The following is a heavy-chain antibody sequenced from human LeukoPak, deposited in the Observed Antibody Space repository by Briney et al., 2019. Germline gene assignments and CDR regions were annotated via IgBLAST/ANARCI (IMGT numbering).Heavy chain of an antibody. CDR3: ARDSSAYGMDV. Sequence: ASVKVSCTASGYTFTSYYMHWVRQAPGQGLEWMGIINPSGGSTSYAQKFQGRVTMTRDTSTSTVYMELSSLRSEDTAVYYCARDSSAYGMDVWGQGTTVTVSS. CDR1: GYTFTSYY. J-gene: IGHJ6*02. V-gene: IGHV1-46*01. D-gene: IGHD3-10*01. CDR2: INPSGGST.